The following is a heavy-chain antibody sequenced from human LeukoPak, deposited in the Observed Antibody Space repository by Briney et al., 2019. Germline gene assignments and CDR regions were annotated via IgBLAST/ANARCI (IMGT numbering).Heavy chain of an antibody. Sequence: GGSLRLSCVASGFTFSSYWMSWVRQAPGKGLEWVANLNEDGSKKFYVDSVKGRFTISRDNAKNSVYLQMNSLRVEDTAVYYCASGYCSTTSCYVNPYFDYWGQGTLVTVSS. CDR2: LNEDGSKK. D-gene: IGHD2-2*03. J-gene: IGHJ4*02. CDR1: GFTFSSYW. CDR3: ASGYCSTTSCYVNPYFDY. V-gene: IGHV3-7*01.